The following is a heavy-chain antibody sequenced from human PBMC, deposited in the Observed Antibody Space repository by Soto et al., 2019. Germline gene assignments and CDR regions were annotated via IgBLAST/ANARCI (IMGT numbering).Heavy chain of an antibody. D-gene: IGHD3-22*01. V-gene: IGHV3-30-3*01. J-gene: IGHJ6*02. Sequence: GGSLRLSCAASGFTFSSYAMHWVRQAPGKGLEWVAVISYDGSNKYYADSVKGRFTISRDNSKNTLYLQMNSLRAEDTAVYYCARDPGYYDSSGSWLTYGMDVWGQGTTVTVSS. CDR3: ARDPGYYDSSGSWLTYGMDV. CDR1: GFTFSSYA. CDR2: ISYDGSNK.